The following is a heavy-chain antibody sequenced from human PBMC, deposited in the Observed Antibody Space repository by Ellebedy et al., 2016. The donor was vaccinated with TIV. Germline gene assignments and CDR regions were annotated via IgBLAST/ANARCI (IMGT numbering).Heavy chain of an antibody. D-gene: IGHD3-10*01. CDR2: IKQDGSEK. CDR1: GFTFSDHF. CDR3: AGRGY. J-gene: IGHJ4*02. Sequence: GGSLRLXXAASGFTFSDHFMDWVRQAPGKGLEWVANIKQDGSEKYYVDSVKGRFTISRDNAKNSLYLQMNSLRAEDTAVYYCAGRGYWGQGTLVTVSS. V-gene: IGHV3-7*01.